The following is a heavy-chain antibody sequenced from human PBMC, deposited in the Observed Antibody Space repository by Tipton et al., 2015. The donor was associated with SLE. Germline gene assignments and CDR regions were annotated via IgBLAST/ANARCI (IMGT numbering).Heavy chain of an antibody. Sequence: LSLTCTVSGGSISSYYWSWIRQPPGKGLEWIGYIYYSGSTNYNPSLKSRVTISVDTSKNQFSLKLSSVTAADTAVYYCAREGVVQDAFDIWGQGTMVTVSS. J-gene: IGHJ3*02. CDR1: GGSISSYY. D-gene: IGHD2-15*01. CDR2: IYYSGST. V-gene: IGHV4-59*01. CDR3: AREGVVQDAFDI.